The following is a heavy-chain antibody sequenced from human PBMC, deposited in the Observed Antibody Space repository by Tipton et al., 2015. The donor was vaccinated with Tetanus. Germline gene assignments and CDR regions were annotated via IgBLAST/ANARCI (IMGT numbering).Heavy chain of an antibody. Sequence: TLSLTCTVSGGSMRGDHWSWIRQPPGKGLEWLGHTYDSGRINYNPSLKSRVTISVDASRNQFSLILNSVTAADTAVYFCAGYRGGWGGRGYWGQGTLVTVSS. CDR3: AGYRGGWGGRGY. J-gene: IGHJ4*02. V-gene: IGHV4-59*01. CDR1: GGSMRGDH. D-gene: IGHD5-24*01. CDR2: TYDSGRI.